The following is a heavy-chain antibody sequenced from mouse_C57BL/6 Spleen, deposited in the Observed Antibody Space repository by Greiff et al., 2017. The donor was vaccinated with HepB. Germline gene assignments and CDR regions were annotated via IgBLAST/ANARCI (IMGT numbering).Heavy chain of an antibody. J-gene: IGHJ2*01. Sequence: EVQRVESGEGLVKPGGSLKLSCAASGFTFSSYAMSWVRQTPEKRLEWVAYISSGGDYIYYADTVKGRFTISRDNARNTLYLQMSSLKSEDTAMYYCTREDYGSSYDYWGQGTTLTVSS. CDR1: GFTFSSYA. CDR3: TREDYGSSYDY. D-gene: IGHD1-1*01. CDR2: ISSGGDYI. V-gene: IGHV5-9-1*02.